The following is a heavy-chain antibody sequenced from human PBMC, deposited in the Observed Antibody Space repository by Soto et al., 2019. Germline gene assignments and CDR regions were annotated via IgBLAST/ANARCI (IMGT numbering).Heavy chain of an antibody. Sequence: EVQLLESGGGLVQPGGSLRLSCAASGFTFSSYAMSWVRQAPGKGLEWVSAISAGGGSTYYADSVKGRFTISRDNSKNTLYLQMHGLRAEDTAVYYCAKLRAYSSGWTDYWGQGTLVTVSS. D-gene: IGHD6-19*01. CDR3: AKLRAYSSGWTDY. CDR1: GFTFSSYA. J-gene: IGHJ4*02. CDR2: ISAGGGST. V-gene: IGHV3-23*01.